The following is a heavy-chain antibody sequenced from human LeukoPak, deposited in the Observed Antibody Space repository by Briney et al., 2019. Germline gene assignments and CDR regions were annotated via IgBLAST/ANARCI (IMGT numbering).Heavy chain of an antibody. D-gene: IGHD3-10*01. CDR2: IIPIFGTA. J-gene: IGHJ5*02. Sequence: PVKVSCKASGGTFSSYAISWVRQAPGQGLEWVGRIIPIFGTANYAQKFQGRVTITTDESTSTAYMELSSLRSEDTAVYYCARDGTYYYGSGSSNWFDPWGQGTLVTVSS. CDR3: ARDGTYYYGSGSSNWFDP. V-gene: IGHV1-69*05. CDR1: GGTFSSYA.